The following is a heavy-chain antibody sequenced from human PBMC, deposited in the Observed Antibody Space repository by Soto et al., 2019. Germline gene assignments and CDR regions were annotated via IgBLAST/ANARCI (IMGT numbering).Heavy chain of an antibody. CDR1: GFTFSRSE. J-gene: IGHJ4*02. CDR3: AKTRESGIYFYFDS. V-gene: IGHV3-13*01. D-gene: IGHD1-26*01. CDR2: IGIPGDT. Sequence: GGSLRLSCAASGFTFSRSEFHWVRQATGKGLEWVSAIGIPGDTYYSDSVKGRFTISRENGKNSLYLQMNSLRAEDTALYYCAKTRESGIYFYFDSWGQGALVTVSS.